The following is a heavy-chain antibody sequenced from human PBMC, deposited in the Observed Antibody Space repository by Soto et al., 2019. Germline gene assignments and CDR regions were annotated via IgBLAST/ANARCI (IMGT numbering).Heavy chain of an antibody. CDR1: GGSISGSY. CDR3: ARSVAVPGAHIDY. Sequence: TSETLSLTCSVAGGSISGSYWSWIRQSPGKGLEWLGYVYYTGSTNYSPSLRSRVSISVDTSKNEFSLRLSSVTAADTAVYFCARSVAVPGAHIDYWGQGTQVTVSS. CDR2: VYYTGST. J-gene: IGHJ4*02. V-gene: IGHV4-59*01. D-gene: IGHD6-19*01.